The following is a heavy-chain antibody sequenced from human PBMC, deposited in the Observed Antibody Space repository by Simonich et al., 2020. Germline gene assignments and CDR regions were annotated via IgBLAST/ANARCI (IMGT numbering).Heavy chain of an antibody. J-gene: IGHJ4*02. D-gene: IGHD6-13*01. CDR3: ARARGDSSSWYFDY. Sequence: EVQLVESGGGLVKPGGSLRLSCAASGFTFSSYSMNWVRQAPGKGLEWVSSISSSSSYIYYADTVKGRFTVSRDNAKNSLYLQMNSLRAEDTAVYYCARARGDSSSWYFDYWGQGTLVTVSS. CDR1: GFTFSSYS. CDR2: ISSSSSYI. V-gene: IGHV3-21*01.